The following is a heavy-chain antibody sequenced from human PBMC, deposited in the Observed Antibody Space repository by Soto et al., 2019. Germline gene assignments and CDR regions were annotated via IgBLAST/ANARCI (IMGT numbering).Heavy chain of an antibody. V-gene: IGHV3-7*05. J-gene: IGHJ3*02. CDR2: IRKDGCKT. Sequence: EVRLVESGGGLVQPGGSLRLSCAASGFTFSNDWMTWVPQAPGKGLEWVANIRKDGCKTSYLNSVRGRFTFSRDNAQSSLYLQMDSLRAEGTALYYCARDVSPGTSSLYFVAFDIWGQGTMVTVSS. D-gene: IGHD6-13*01. CDR3: ARDVSPGTSSLYFVAFDI. CDR1: GFTFSNDW.